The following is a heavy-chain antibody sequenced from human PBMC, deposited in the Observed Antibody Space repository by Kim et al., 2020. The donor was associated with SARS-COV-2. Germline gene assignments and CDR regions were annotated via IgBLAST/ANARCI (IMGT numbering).Heavy chain of an antibody. Sequence: GGSLRLSCAASGFTFSSYSMNWVRQAPGKGLEWVSSISSSSSYIYYADSVKGRFTISRDNAKNSLYLQMNSLRAEDTAVYYCARVKTKYSSFDYWGQGTLVTVSS. CDR1: GFTFSSYS. D-gene: IGHD6-19*01. CDR3: ARVKTKYSSFDY. J-gene: IGHJ4*02. CDR2: ISSSSSYI. V-gene: IGHV3-21*01.